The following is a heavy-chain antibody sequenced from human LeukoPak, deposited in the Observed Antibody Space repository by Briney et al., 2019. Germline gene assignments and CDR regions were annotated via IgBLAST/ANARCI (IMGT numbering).Heavy chain of an antibody. CDR2: IYSGGST. D-gene: IGHD4-23*01. CDR3: ARDLLTTVVAY. V-gene: IGHV3-53*01. J-gene: IGHJ4*02. Sequence: GGSLRPSCAASGFTVSSNYMSWVRQAPGKGLEWVSVIYSGGSTYYADSVKGRFTISRDNSKNTLYLQMNSLRAEDMAVYYCARDLLTTVVAYWGQGTLVTVSS. CDR1: GFTVSSNY.